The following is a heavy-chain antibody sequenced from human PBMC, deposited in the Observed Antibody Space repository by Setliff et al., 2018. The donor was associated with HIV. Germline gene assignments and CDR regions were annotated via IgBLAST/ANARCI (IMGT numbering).Heavy chain of an antibody. V-gene: IGHV3-21*01. J-gene: IGHJ4*02. CDR2: ISSSSISI. D-gene: IGHD3-3*01. CDR3: ARDKGPYNFWSGYDTHYFDY. CDR1: GFTFSYYS. Sequence: PGGSLRLSCAASGFTFSYYSMNWVRQAPGKGLEWVSSISSSSISIYYADSVKGRFTISRDNAKNSLYLQMNSLRAEDTAVYYCARDKGPYNFWSGYDTHYFDYWGQGTLVTVSS.